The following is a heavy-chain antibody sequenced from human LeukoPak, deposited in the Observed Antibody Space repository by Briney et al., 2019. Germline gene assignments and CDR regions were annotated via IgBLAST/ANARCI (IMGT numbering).Heavy chain of an antibody. CDR2: INPNSGDT. J-gene: IGHJ6*03. CDR1: GYSFTGHY. CDR3: ARGYGGLQYYYYYMDV. D-gene: IGHD4-23*01. V-gene: IGHV1-2*04. Sequence: ASVKVSCKASGYSFTGHYIHWVRQAPGQGLDWMGWINPNSGDTDYAQKFQGWVTMTRDTSLSTAYMVLSRLRSDDSAVYYCARGYGGLQYYYYYMDVWGKGTTVTVSS.